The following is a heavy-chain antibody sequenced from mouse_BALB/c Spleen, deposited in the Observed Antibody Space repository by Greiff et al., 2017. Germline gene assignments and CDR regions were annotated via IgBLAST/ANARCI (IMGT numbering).Heavy chain of an antibody. CDR1: GYTFTSYW. V-gene: IGHV1-5*01. CDR3: TSYYRYAWFAY. Sequence: EVQLQQSGTVLARPGASVKMSCKASGYTFTSYWMHWVKQRPGQGLEWIGAIYPGNSDTSYNQKFKGKAKLTAVTSTSTAYMELSSLTNEDSAVYYCTSYYRYAWFAYWGQGTLVTVSA. D-gene: IGHD2-14*01. CDR2: IYPGNSDT. J-gene: IGHJ3*01.